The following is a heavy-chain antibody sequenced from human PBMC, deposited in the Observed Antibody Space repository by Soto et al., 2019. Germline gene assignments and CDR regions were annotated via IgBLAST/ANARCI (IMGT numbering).Heavy chain of an antibody. V-gene: IGHV3-15*07. CDR1: GFIISSYR. CDR3: TTLSSSWYFYYYYGMDV. Sequence: GGSLRLSCAASGFIISSYRMNWVRRAPGKGLEWVGRIKSKTDGGTTDYAAPVKGRFTISRDDSKNTLYLQMNSLKTEDTAVYYCTTLSSSWYFYYYYGMDVWGQGTTVTVSS. D-gene: IGHD6-13*01. CDR2: IKSKTDGGTT. J-gene: IGHJ6*02.